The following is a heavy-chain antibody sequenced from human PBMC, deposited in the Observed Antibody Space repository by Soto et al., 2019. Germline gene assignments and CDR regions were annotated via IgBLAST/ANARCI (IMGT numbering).Heavy chain of an antibody. J-gene: IGHJ4*02. CDR3: ARVEGGSSCWWGKYYFDY. Sequence: QVQLVESGGGVVQPGRSLRLSCAASGFTFSSYGMHWVRQAPGKGLEWVAVIWYDGSNKYYADSVKGRFTISRDNSKNTLYVQRNSLRAGDTAVYYCARVEGGSSCWWGKYYFDYWGQGTLVTVSS. V-gene: IGHV3-33*01. D-gene: IGHD6-19*01. CDR2: IWYDGSNK. CDR1: GFTFSSYG.